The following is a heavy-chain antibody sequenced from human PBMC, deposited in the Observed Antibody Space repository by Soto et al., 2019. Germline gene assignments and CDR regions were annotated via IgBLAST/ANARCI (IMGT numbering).Heavy chain of an antibody. CDR3: ARDGSSDWLTWFDP. D-gene: IGHD6-19*01. J-gene: IGHJ5*02. V-gene: IGHV1-46*01. CDR2: ISPSGGST. CDR1: GYTFTDYY. Sequence: QVQLVQSGAEVKKPGASVRVSYKASGYTFTDYYIHWVRQAPRQGLEWMGIISPSGGSTYAQKFQGRVTVTRDTSTSTVYMELSSLRSEDTAVYYCARDGSSDWLTWFDPWGQGTLVTVSS.